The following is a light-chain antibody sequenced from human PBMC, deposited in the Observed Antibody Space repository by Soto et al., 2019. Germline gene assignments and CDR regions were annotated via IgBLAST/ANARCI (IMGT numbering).Light chain of an antibody. Sequence: EIVLTQSPATLSLSPGERATLSCRASQSVGGYLDWYQQKPGQAPRLLIYDASNRASGIPARFSGSGSGTEFTLTISSLEPEDLAVYYCHQRSNWPPLTFRGGTKVEIK. CDR3: HQRSNWPPLT. J-gene: IGKJ4*01. CDR1: QSVGGY. CDR2: DAS. V-gene: IGKV3-11*01.